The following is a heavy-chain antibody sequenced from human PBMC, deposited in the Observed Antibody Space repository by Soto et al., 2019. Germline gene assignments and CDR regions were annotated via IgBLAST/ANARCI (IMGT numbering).Heavy chain of an antibody. V-gene: IGHV4-34*01. CDR3: ARAGSSWYSNWIDP. Sequence: SETLSLTCAVYGGSFSGYYWSWIRQPPGKGLEWIGEINHSGSTNYNPSLKSRVTISVDTSKNQFSLKLSSVTAADTVVYYCARAGSSWYSNWIDPWGQGTLVTVSS. J-gene: IGHJ5*02. CDR1: GGSFSGYY. CDR2: INHSGST. D-gene: IGHD6-13*01.